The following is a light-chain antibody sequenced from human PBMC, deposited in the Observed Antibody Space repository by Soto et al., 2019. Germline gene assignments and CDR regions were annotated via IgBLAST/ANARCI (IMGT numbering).Light chain of an antibody. Sequence: IVMTQSPLSLSVTPGEAASISCMSSARLLHKNGYNYVDWYMQKPGQSPQLLIYLASNRASGVPDRFSGSGSDTYFTLEISRVEADDVGVYYCNQPLENFRTFGQGTKVEIK. CDR2: LAS. CDR3: NQPLENFRT. V-gene: IGKV2-28*01. J-gene: IGKJ1*01. CDR1: ARLLHKNGYNY.